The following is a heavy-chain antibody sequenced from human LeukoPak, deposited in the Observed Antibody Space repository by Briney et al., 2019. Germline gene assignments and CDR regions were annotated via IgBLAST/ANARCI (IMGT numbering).Heavy chain of an antibody. CDR1: GFTFSSYG. Sequence: GGSLRLSCAASGFTFSSYGMHWVRQAPGKGLEWVAVISYDGSNKYYADSVKGRFTISRDNSKNTLYLQMNSLRAEDTAVYYCARVVAVAGGDYWGQGTLVTVSS. CDR3: ARVVAVAGGDY. CDR2: ISYDGSNK. V-gene: IGHV3-30*19. J-gene: IGHJ4*02. D-gene: IGHD6-19*01.